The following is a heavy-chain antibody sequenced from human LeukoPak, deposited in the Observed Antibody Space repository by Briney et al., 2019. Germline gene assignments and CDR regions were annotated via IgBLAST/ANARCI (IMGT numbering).Heavy chain of an antibody. Sequence: SETLSLTCAVYGGSFSGYYWSWIRQPPGKGLEWIGEINHSGSTNYNPSLKSRVTISVDTSKNQFSLKLSSVTAADTAVYYCARGPSYYYDSSGHYPFDYWGQGTLVTVSS. CDR2: INHSGST. V-gene: IGHV4-34*01. D-gene: IGHD3-22*01. CDR3: ARGPSYYYDSSGHYPFDY. J-gene: IGHJ4*02. CDR1: GGSFSGYY.